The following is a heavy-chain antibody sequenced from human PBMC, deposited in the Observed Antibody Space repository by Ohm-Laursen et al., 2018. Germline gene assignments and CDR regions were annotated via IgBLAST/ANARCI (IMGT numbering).Heavy chain of an antibody. CDR2: SSNSGGRT. Sequence: GSLRLSCAASGFTFDDYAMHWVRQAPGKGLEWVSGSSNSGGRTYYADSVKGRFTISRDNSKNTLYLQMNSLRAENTAVYYCAKDPLAYAPPLNWLDPWGQGTLFTVSS. V-gene: IGHV3-23*01. J-gene: IGHJ5*02. CDR1: GFTFDDYA. D-gene: IGHD4-17*01. CDR3: AKDPLAYAPPLNWLDP.